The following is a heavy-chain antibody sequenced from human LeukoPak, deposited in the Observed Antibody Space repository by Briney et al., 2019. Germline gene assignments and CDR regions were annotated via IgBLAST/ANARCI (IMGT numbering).Heavy chain of an antibody. CDR2: TYYRSKWHY. D-gene: IGHD1-26*01. V-gene: IGHV6-1*01. J-gene: IGHJ5*02. CDR1: GDSVSSNIAA. CDR3: ARDQGAPAWRLDP. Sequence: SQTLSLTCAISGDSVSSNIAAWSWIRQSPSGGLEWLGRTYYRSKWHYEYAVSVKGRLTINPDTSKNQFSLHLISVTPEDTAVYCARDQGAPAWRLDPWGQGTLVTVSS.